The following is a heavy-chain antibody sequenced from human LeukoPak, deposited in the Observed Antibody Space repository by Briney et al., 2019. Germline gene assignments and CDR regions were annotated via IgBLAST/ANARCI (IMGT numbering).Heavy chain of an antibody. J-gene: IGHJ4*02. V-gene: IGHV3-30*04. Sequence: PGRSLRLSCVVSGFTFSSYAMHWVRQAPGKGQEWVAVLSHDGSNKYSADSVKGRFTISRDNSKNTLYLQMNSLRPEDTAVYYCARARSGWYLGQFDYWGQGTLVTVSS. CDR1: GFTFSSYA. CDR3: ARARSGWYLGQFDY. CDR2: LSHDGSNK. D-gene: IGHD6-19*01.